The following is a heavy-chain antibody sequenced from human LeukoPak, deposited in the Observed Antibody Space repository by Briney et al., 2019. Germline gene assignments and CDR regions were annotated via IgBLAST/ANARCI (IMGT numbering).Heavy chain of an antibody. CDR1: GFTFSGSA. D-gene: IGHD2-2*02. J-gene: IGHJ4*02. Sequence: GGSLRLSCAASGFTFSGSAMHWVRQASGKGLEWVSRIRSKANSYATAYAASVKGRFTISRDDSKNTAYLQMNSLKTEDTAVYYCTRRQYCSSTSCYIYDYWGQGTLVTVSS. CDR2: IRSKANSYAT. V-gene: IGHV3-73*01. CDR3: TRRQYCSSTSCYIYDY.